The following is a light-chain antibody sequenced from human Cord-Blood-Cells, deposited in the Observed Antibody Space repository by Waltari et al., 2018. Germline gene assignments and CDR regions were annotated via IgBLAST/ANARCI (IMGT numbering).Light chain of an antibody. Sequence: SALTQPASVSGSPGQSNTISCTGTSSDVGSYNLVSWYQQHPGKAPKLLIYEGSKRPSGVSNRFSGSKSGNTASLTISGLQAEDEADYYCCSYAGSSTFVVFGGGTKLTVL. CDR2: EGS. V-gene: IGLV2-23*03. CDR1: SSDVGSYNL. CDR3: CSYAGSSTFVV. J-gene: IGLJ2*01.